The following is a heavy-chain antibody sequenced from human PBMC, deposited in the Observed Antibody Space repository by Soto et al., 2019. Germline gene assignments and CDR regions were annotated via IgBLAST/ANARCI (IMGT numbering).Heavy chain of an antibody. D-gene: IGHD6-19*01. V-gene: IGHV3-15*01. CDR1: GFTFSNAW. J-gene: IGHJ4*02. CDR3: TTPFGISSGWSGEFDY. CDR2: IKSKTDGGTT. Sequence: GSLRLSCAASGFTFSNAWMSWVRQAPGKGLEWVGRIKSKTDGGTTDYAAPVKGRFIISRDDSKNTLYLQMNSLKTEDTAVYYCTTPFGISSGWSGEFDYWGQGTLVTVSS.